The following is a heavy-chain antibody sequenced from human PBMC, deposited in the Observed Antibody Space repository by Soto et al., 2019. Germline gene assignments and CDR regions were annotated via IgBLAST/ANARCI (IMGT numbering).Heavy chain of an antibody. J-gene: IGHJ4*02. V-gene: IGHV3-23*01. D-gene: IGHD6-19*01. Sequence: VGSLRLSCAASGFTFSSYAMSWVRQAPGKGLEWVSAISGSGGSTYYADSVKGRFTISRDNSKNTLYLQMNSLRAEDTAVYYCAKGESSGWYRGYYFDYWGQGTLVTVSS. CDR2: ISGSGGST. CDR1: GFTFSSYA. CDR3: AKGESSGWYRGYYFDY.